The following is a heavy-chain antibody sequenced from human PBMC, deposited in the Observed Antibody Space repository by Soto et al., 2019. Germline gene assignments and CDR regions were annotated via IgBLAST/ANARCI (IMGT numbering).Heavy chain of an antibody. CDR1: GYTFTSYY. V-gene: IGHV1-46*01. CDR2: INPSGGST. D-gene: IGHD2-21*02. Sequence: SVEVSCKASGYTFTSYYMRWVRQAPGQGLEWMGIINPSGGSTSYAQKFQGRVTMTRDTSTSTVYMELSSLRSEDTAVYYCARNRAIVVVTATYYYYYGMDVWGQGTTVTLSS. CDR3: ARNRAIVVVTATYYYYYGMDV. J-gene: IGHJ6*02.